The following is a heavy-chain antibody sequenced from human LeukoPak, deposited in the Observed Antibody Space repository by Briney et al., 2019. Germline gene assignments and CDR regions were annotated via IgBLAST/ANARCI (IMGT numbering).Heavy chain of an antibody. CDR2: IYYSGST. Sequence: PSETLSLTCTVSGDSISSSNYYWGWIRQPPGKGLEWIGSIYYSGSTYYNPSLKSRVTISVDTSKNHFSLRLNSVTAADTAVYYCAREWEREFGPWGQGTLVTVSS. D-gene: IGHD1-26*01. V-gene: IGHV4-39*07. CDR3: AREWEREFGP. CDR1: GDSISSSNYY. J-gene: IGHJ5*02.